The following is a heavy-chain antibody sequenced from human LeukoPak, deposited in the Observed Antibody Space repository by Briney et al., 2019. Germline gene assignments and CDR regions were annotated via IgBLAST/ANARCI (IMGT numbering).Heavy chain of an antibody. Sequence: SETLSLTCTVSGGSVSSGTYYWSWIRQPPGEGLEWIGWENYYNVSLKSRVTISVDRSKNQFSLKLISVTAADTAVYYCAKVEKADHYGSGIYGGYCDYWGQGTLVTVSS. J-gene: IGHJ4*02. V-gene: IGHV4-30-2*01. CDR1: GGSVSSGTYY. D-gene: IGHD3-10*01. CDR2: EN. CDR3: AKVEKADHYGSGIYGGYCDY.